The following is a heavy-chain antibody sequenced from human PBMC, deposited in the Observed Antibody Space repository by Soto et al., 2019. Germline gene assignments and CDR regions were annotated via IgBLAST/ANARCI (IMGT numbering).Heavy chain of an antibody. CDR3: AKDAVSGDGVWLLDS. Sequence: GGSLRLSCAASGFTFRSYAMSWARQAPGKGLEWVSSLLRSGSSTYYADSVKGRFTISSDISANSLYLQMDSLRAEDTAVYYCAKDAVSGDGVWLLDSWGQATVVTVSS. D-gene: IGHD4-17*01. CDR1: GFTFRSYA. J-gene: IGHJ5*02. V-gene: IGHV3-23*01. CDR2: LLRSGSST.